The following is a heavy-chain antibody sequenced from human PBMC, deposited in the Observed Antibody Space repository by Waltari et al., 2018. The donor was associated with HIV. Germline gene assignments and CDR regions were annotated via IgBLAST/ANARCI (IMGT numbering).Heavy chain of an antibody. CDR1: GYTLTELS. V-gene: IGHV1-24*01. CDR2: FDPEDEET. Sequence: QVQLVQSGAEVKKPGASVKVSCKDSGYTLTELSMHWVRQAPGKGLEWMGNFDPEDEETIYAQKFHGRITMTEDTSSDTAYMELSSLTSGDTAVYYCATDFSGMVRAYSYYSLDVWGQGTTVTVSS. J-gene: IGHJ6*02. D-gene: IGHD3-10*01. CDR3: ATDFSGMVRAYSYYSLDV.